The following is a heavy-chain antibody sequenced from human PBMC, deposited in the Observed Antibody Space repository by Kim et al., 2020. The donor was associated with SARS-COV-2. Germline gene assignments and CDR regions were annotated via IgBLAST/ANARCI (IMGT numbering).Heavy chain of an antibody. CDR2: TYYRSKWYN. J-gene: IGHJ4*02. D-gene: IGHD3-16*02. Sequence: SQTLSLTCAISGDSVSSNSAAWNWIRQSPSRGLEWLGRTYYRSKWYNDYAVSVKSRITINPDTSKNQFSLQLNSVTPEDTAVYYCARGRIMITFGGVIATSPFDYWGQGTLVTVSS. CDR1: GDSVSSNSAA. V-gene: IGHV6-1*01. CDR3: ARGRIMITFGGVIATSPFDY.